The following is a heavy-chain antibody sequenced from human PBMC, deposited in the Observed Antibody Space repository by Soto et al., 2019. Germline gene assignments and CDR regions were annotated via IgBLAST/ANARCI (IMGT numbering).Heavy chain of an antibody. CDR1: GFPFISYA. J-gene: IGHJ6*02. V-gene: IGHV3-23*01. D-gene: IGHD1-26*01. Sequence: EGHLLESGGGLVQPGGSLRLSCAASGFPFISYAMNWVRQAPGKGLEWVSAISGSGGSSYYADSVKGRFTISRDNSKNTVYLQMTSLTAEDTAVYYCAKDPYSVSYDTYDFYGMDVWGQGTTVT. CDR3: AKDPYSVSYDTYDFYGMDV. CDR2: ISGSGGSS.